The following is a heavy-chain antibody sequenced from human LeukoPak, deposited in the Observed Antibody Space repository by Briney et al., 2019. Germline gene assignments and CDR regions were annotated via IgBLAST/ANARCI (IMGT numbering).Heavy chain of an antibody. CDR3: AKDRTFCSGGSCPPFYYYYAMDV. Sequence: GGSLRLSCAASGFTFSSYGMHGVRQAPGKGVEGVAVISYEGTNKFYADSVKGRFTISRDNSNTTLYLHMKSLSAEDKAMYYCAKDRTFCSGGSCPPFYYYYAMDVWGQGTTVTVSS. V-gene: IGHV3-30*18. CDR1: GFTFSSYG. CDR2: ISYEGTNK. D-gene: IGHD2-15*01. J-gene: IGHJ6*02.